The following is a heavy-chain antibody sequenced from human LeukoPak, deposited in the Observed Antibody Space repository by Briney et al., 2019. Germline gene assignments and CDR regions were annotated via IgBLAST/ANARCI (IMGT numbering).Heavy chain of an antibody. CDR2: ISGSGGST. D-gene: IGHD3-10*01. J-gene: IGHJ4*02. CDR1: GFTFSSYA. CDR3: AKDKSYYYDSGSYGLDY. V-gene: IGHV3-23*01. Sequence: GGSLRLSCAASGFTFSSYAMSWVRQAPGKGLDWVSAISGSGGSTYYADSVKGRFTISRDNSKNTLYLQMNSLRAEDTAVYYCAKDKSYYYDSGSYGLDYWGQGTLVTVSS.